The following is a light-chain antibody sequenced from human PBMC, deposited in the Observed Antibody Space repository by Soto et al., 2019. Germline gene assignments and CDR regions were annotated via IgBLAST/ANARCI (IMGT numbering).Light chain of an antibody. V-gene: IGKV3-11*01. Sequence: EIVLTPSPATVHVSPGERATLSCRASQSVSSYLAWYQQTPGQAPRLLIYDASNRATGIPARFSGSGSETDFSLTIISLVPDDFAVYYCRQHNNCPPITFGQGTRLEIK. CDR2: DAS. CDR1: QSVSSY. J-gene: IGKJ5*01. CDR3: RQHNNCPPIT.